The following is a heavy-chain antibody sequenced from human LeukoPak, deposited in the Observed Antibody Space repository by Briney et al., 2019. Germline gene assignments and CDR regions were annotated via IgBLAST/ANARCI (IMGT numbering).Heavy chain of an antibody. J-gene: IGHJ6*03. Sequence: PSETLSLTCTVSGGSISSSSYYWGWIRQPPGKGLEWIGSIYYGGSNYYNPSLKSRVTIAVDTSKNQFSLKLSSVTAADTAVYYCARSDDYMDVWGKGTTVTVSS. CDR2: IYYGGSN. V-gene: IGHV4-39*01. CDR1: GGSISSSSYY. CDR3: ARSDDYMDV.